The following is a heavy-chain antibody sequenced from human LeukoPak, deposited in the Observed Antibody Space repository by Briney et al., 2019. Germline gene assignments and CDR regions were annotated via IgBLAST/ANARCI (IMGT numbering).Heavy chain of an antibody. CDR3: VRDPDYYDSSVDY. CDR2: IYSGGST. Sequence: GGSLRLSCAASGFTVSSNYMSWVRQAPGKGLEWVSVIYSGGSTYYADSVKGRFTISRDNSKNTLYLQMNSLRAEDTAVYYCVRDPDYYDSSVDYWGQGTLVTVSS. CDR1: GFTVSSNY. D-gene: IGHD3-22*01. J-gene: IGHJ4*02. V-gene: IGHV3-53*01.